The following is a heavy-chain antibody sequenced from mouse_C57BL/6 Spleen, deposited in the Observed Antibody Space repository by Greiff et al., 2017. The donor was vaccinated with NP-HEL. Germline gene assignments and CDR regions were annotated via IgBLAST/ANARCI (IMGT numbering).Heavy chain of an antibody. CDR1: GYTFTDYY. V-gene: IGHV1-76*01. Sequence: QVQLQQSGAELVRPGASVKLSCKASGYTFTDYYINWVKQRPGQGLEWIARIYPGSGNTYYNEKFKGKATLTAEKSSSTAYMQLSSLTSEDSAVYFCAGEGLYGSSFDYWGQGTTLTVSS. D-gene: IGHD1-1*01. CDR2: IYPGSGNT. J-gene: IGHJ2*01. CDR3: AGEGLYGSSFDY.